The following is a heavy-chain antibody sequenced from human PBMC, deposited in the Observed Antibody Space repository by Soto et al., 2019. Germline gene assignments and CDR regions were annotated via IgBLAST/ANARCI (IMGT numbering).Heavy chain of an antibody. CDR1: GFTFSNAW. CDR3: TTVVGLWFGEVYMDV. V-gene: IGHV3-15*01. J-gene: IGHJ6*03. CDR2: IKSKTDGGTT. D-gene: IGHD3-10*01. Sequence: GGSLRLSCAASGFTFSNAWMSWVRQAPGKGLEWVGRIKSKTDGGTTDYAAPVKGRFTISRDDSKNTLYLQMNSLKTEDTAVYYCTTVVGLWFGEVYMDVWGKGTTVTVSS.